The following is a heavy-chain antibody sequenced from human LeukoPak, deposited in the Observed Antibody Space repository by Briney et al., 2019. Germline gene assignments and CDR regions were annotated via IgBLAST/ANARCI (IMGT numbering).Heavy chain of an antibody. D-gene: IGHD3-22*01. J-gene: IGHJ4*02. CDR1: GYSFTSYW. Sequence: VESLKISCKGSGYSFTSYWIGWVRQMPGKGLEWMGIIYPGDSDTRYSPSFQGQVTISADKSISTAYLQWSSLKASDTAMYYCALYPHYYDSSGYYGNFDYWGQGTLVTVSS. CDR3: ALYPHYYDSSGYYGNFDY. CDR2: IYPGDSDT. V-gene: IGHV5-51*01.